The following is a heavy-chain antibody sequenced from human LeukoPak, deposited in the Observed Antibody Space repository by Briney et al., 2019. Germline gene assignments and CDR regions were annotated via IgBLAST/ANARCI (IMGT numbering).Heavy chain of an antibody. CDR2: IYTSGST. CDR1: GGSISSGSYY. J-gene: IGHJ6*03. D-gene: IGHD1-14*01. V-gene: IGHV4-61*02. Sequence: SETLSLTCTVSGGSISSGSYYWSWIRQPAGKGLEWIGRIYTSGSTNYNPSLKSRVTISVDTSKNQFSLKLSSVTAADTAVYYCAREVSEQPRYYYYYYYMDVWGKGTTVTVSS. CDR3: AREVSEQPRYYYYYYYMDV.